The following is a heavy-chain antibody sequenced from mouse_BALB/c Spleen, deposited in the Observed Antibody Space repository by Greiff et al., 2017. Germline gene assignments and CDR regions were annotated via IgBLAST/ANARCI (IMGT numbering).Heavy chain of an antibody. CDR3: ARWDGYPYYAMDY. Sequence: EVQGVESGGGLVQPGGSRKLSCAASGFTFSSFGMHWVRQAPEKGLEWVAYISSGSSTIYYADTVKGRFTISRDNPKNTLFLQMTSLRSEDTAMYYCARWDGYPYYAMDYWGQGTSVTVSS. CDR1: GFTFSSFG. V-gene: IGHV5-17*02. D-gene: IGHD2-3*01. CDR2: ISSGSSTI. J-gene: IGHJ4*01.